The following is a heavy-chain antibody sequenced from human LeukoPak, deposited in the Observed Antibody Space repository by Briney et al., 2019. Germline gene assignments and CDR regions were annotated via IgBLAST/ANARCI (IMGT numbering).Heavy chain of an antibody. D-gene: IGHD3-16*02. CDR2: INHSGST. Sequence: SETLSLTCTVYGGSFSGYYCSWIRQPPGKGLEWIGEINHSGSTNYNPSLKSRVTISADTSKNQFSLKLSSVTAADTAVYYCAREGDYVWGSYRYYYFDYWGQGTLVTVSS. CDR1: GGSFSGYY. V-gene: IGHV4-34*01. CDR3: AREGDYVWGSYRYYYFDY. J-gene: IGHJ4*02.